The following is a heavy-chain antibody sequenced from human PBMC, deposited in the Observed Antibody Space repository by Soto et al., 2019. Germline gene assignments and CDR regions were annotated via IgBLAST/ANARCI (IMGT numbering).Heavy chain of an antibody. CDR1: GGSISSYY. V-gene: IGHV4-59*01. Sequence: PSETLSLTCTVSGGSISSYYWSWIRQPPGKGLEWIGYIYYSGSTNYNPSLKSRVTISVDTSKNQFSLKLSSVTAADTAVYYCARDRSGGSSDWFDPWGQGTLVTVSS. CDR2: IYYSGST. J-gene: IGHJ5*02. CDR3: ARDRSGGSSDWFDP. D-gene: IGHD2-15*01.